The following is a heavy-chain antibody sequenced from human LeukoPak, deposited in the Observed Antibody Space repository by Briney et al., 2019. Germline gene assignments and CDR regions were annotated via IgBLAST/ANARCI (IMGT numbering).Heavy chain of an antibody. Sequence: GGSLRLSCAASGFTFSSYAMNWVRQAPGKGLEWVSGISGTGGSTYYAVSVKGRFTISRDNSKNTLYLQMNGLRAEDTAVYYCAKSSGFSYGPPYAFDTWGQGTMVTVSS. CDR2: ISGTGGST. CDR3: AKSSGFSYGPPYAFDT. V-gene: IGHV3-23*01. D-gene: IGHD5-18*01. CDR1: GFTFSSYA. J-gene: IGHJ3*02.